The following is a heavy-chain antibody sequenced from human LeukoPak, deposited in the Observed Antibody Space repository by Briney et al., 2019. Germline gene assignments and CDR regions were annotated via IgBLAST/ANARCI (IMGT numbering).Heavy chain of an antibody. V-gene: IGHV3-64D*06. J-gene: IGHJ3*01. CDR3: GFDF. D-gene: IGHD2-15*01. CDR1: GFTFSSYP. CDR2: ISSNGGSS. Sequence: PGGSLRLSSSASGFTFSSYPMHWVRQAPGKGLEYVSAISSNGGSSHYAGSVKGRFTISRDNSKNTVYLQMSSLYCTTGVAADYGFDFWGQGTMVTVSS.